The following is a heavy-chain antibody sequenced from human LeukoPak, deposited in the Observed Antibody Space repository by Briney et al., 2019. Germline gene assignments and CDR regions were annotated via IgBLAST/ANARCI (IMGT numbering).Heavy chain of an antibody. J-gene: IGHJ4*02. V-gene: IGHV4-39*01. CDR2: IYYSGST. CDR1: GGSISSSSYY. CDR3: ARQVTMIVVVIDKTDY. Sequence: SETLSLTCTVSGGSISSSSYYWGWIRQPPGKGLEWIGSIYYSGSTYYNPSLKSRVTISVDTSKNQFSLKLSSVTAADTAVYYCARQVTMIVVVIDKTDYWGQGTLVTVSS. D-gene: IGHD3-22*01.